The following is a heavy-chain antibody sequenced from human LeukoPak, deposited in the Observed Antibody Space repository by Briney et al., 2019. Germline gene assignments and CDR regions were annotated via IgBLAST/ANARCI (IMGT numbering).Heavy chain of an antibody. Sequence: ASVKVSCKASGYIFTSYGISWVRQAPGQGLEWMGWISAYNGNTNYAQKLQGRVTMTTDTSTSTAYMELRSLRSDDTAVYYCARVGSSRIVGATYADYWGQGTLVTVSS. J-gene: IGHJ4*02. CDR2: ISAYNGNT. V-gene: IGHV1-18*01. CDR1: GYIFTSYG. CDR3: ARVGSSRIVGATYADY. D-gene: IGHD1-26*01.